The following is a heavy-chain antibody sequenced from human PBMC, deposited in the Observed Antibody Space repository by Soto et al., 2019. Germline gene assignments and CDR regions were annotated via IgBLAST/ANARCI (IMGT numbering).Heavy chain of an antibody. CDR3: ARAAFTYSTLSAFPH. CDR2: IGTSTSYI. J-gene: IGHJ4*02. CDR1: GFTFSTYT. V-gene: IGHV3-21*02. Sequence: VQLVESGGGLVKPGGSLRLSCVASGFTFSTYTMSWVRQAPGKGLAWLSSIGTSTSYIYYANSVKGRFTISRDNAKNSVFLQMDSLRAEDTAMYYCARAAFTYSTLSAFPHWGQGTLVPVSS. D-gene: IGHD5-12*01.